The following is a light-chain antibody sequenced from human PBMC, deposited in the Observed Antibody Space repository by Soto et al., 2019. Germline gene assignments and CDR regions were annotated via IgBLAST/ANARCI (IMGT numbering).Light chain of an antibody. CDR1: QSVSSN. Sequence: EIVMTQSPATLSVSPGERATLSCRASQSVSSNLAWYQQKPGQAPRLLIYGASTRATGIPVGFSGSGSGTEFTLTISSLQSEDFAVYYCQQYNNWPPWTFGRGTKVEIK. CDR2: GAS. J-gene: IGKJ1*01. CDR3: QQYNNWPPWT. V-gene: IGKV3-15*01.